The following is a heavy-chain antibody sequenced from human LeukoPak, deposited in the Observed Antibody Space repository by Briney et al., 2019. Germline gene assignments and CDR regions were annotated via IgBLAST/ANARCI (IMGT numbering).Heavy chain of an antibody. J-gene: IGHJ4*02. CDR2: ISSSSSTI. Sequence: GGSLRLSCAASGFTFSSYSMNWVRQAPGKGLEWVSHISSSSSTIYYADSVKGRFTISRDNAKNSLYLQMNSLRAEDTAVYYCAREDDYYDSSGYYPWLDYWGQGTLVTVSS. V-gene: IGHV3-48*01. D-gene: IGHD3-22*01. CDR1: GFTFSSYS. CDR3: AREDDYYDSSGYYPWLDY.